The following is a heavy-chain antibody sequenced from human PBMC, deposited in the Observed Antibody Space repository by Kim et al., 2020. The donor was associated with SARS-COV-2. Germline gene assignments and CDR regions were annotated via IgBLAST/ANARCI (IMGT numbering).Heavy chain of an antibody. CDR3: ARQRIGDCGGDCYTGSYYYYSLDV. CDR2: IYYSGST. V-gene: IGHV4-59*08. CDR1: GGSISSYY. D-gene: IGHD2-21*01. J-gene: IGHJ6*03. Sequence: SETLSLTCTVSGGSISSYYWSWIRQPPGKGLEWIGYIYYSGSTNYNPSLKSRVTISVDTSKNQFSLKLSSVTAADTAVYYRARQRIGDCGGDCYTGSYYYYSLDVWGQGTTVTVSS.